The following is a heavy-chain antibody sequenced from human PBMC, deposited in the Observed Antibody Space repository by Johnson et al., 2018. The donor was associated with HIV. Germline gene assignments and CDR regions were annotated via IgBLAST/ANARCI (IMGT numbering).Heavy chain of an antibody. CDR2: ISYDGSNK. Sequence: QVQLVESGGGLVKPGGSLRLSCAASGFTFSSYAMHWVRQAPGKGLEWVAVISYDGSNKYYADSVKGRFTISRDNSNNTLYLQMNSLRAEDTAVYYCAKDVGNYWPNAFDVWGQGTMLTVSS. D-gene: IGHD3-22*01. CDR1: GFTFSSYA. J-gene: IGHJ3*01. V-gene: IGHV3-30*04. CDR3: AKDVGNYWPNAFDV.